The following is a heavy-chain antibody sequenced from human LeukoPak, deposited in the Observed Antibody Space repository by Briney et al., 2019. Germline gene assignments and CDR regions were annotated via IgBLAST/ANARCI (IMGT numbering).Heavy chain of an antibody. J-gene: IGHJ4*02. CDR1: GLNFCTSS. V-gene: IGHV3-21*04. CDR3: ARGLMVRGVLFDY. CDR2: ITSGSSYI. D-gene: IGHD3-10*01. Sequence: PGGSLRLSCVVSGLNFCTSSMSWVRQAPGKGLEWVSSITSGSSYIYYADPVKGRFTISRDNSKNTLYLQMNSLRAEDTAVYYCARGLMVRGVLFDYGGEGTLVTVSS.